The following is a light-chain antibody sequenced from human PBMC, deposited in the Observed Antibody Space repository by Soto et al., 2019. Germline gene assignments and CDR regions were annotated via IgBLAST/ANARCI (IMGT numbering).Light chain of an antibody. V-gene: IGLV1-44*01. J-gene: IGLJ3*02. CDR2: SDN. CDR1: SSDIGSNT. CDR3: ATWGDSLLGWV. Sequence: QSVLTQPPSASGTPGQSVTISCSGSSSDIGSNTVNWYQQLPGTAPKLIIYSDNQRASGVPDRFSGSKSGTSASLAISGLQSEDEADYYCATWGDSLLGWVFGGGTKVTVL.